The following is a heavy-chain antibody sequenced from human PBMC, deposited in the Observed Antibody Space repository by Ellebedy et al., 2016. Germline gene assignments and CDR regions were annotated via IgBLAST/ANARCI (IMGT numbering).Heavy chain of an antibody. CDR2: ISWNGATV. V-gene: IGHV3-9*01. CDR1: GFTFPDYA. Sequence: GGSLRLSXAASGFTFPDYAMHWVRQPPGEGLEWVAGISWNGATVAYADSVNGRFTISRHNAKNSLLLQMNFLRPDETALYYCAKDRGGDFGGLFDSWGQGTLVTVSS. J-gene: IGHJ4*02. D-gene: IGHD3-10*01. CDR3: AKDRGGDFGGLFDS.